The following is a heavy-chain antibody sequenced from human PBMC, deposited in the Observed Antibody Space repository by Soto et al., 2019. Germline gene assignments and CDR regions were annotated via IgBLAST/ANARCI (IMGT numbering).Heavy chain of an antibody. V-gene: IGHV1-69*02. J-gene: IGHJ5*02. D-gene: IGHD6-13*01. Sequence: GASVKVSCKASGGTFSSYTISWVRQAPGQGLEWMGRIIPILGIANYAQKFQGRVTITADKSTSTAYMELSSLRSEDTAVYYCARGSDSSPEYNWFDPWGQGTLVTVSS. CDR3: ARGSDSSPEYNWFDP. CDR1: GGTFSSYT. CDR2: IIPILGIA.